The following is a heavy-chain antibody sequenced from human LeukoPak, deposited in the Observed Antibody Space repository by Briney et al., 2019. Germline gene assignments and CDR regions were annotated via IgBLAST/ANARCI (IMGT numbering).Heavy chain of an antibody. CDR3: AKDIHTIDAFDI. D-gene: IGHD3-3*01. CDR1: KFTFSNYA. J-gene: IGHJ3*02. Sequence: GGSLRLSCTASKFTFSNYAMSWVRQAPGKGLEWVSAISGSGDSTYYADSVKGRLTISRDTSNNTLYLQMKSLRAEDTAVYYCAKDIHTIDAFDIWGQGTMVTVSS. V-gene: IGHV3-23*01. CDR2: ISGSGDST.